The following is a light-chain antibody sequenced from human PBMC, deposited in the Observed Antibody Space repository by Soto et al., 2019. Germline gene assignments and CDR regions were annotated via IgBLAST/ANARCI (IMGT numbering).Light chain of an antibody. CDR1: QGISNY. V-gene: IGKV1-27*01. J-gene: IGKJ3*01. Sequence: DIQMTQSPSSLSASVGDRVSITCRASQGISNYVCWYQQKPGKVPKLLIFPASTLQSGVPSRFSGSGFGTDFTLTISSLQPEDVATYYCQKCITVPHTFGPGTKVDLK. CDR2: PAS. CDR3: QKCITVPHT.